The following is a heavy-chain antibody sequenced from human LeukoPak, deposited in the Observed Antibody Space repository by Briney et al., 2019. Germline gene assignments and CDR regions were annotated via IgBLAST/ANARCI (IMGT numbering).Heavy chain of an antibody. CDR2: INPNSGGT. Sequence: ASVKVSCKASGYTFTGYYMHWVRQAPGQGLEWMGWINPNSGGTNYAQKFQGRVTITADESTSTAYMELSSLRSEDTAVYYCARDSDRYSSTSPYYGMDVWGQGTTVTVSS. CDR1: GYTFTGYY. J-gene: IGHJ6*02. V-gene: IGHV1-2*02. D-gene: IGHD2-2*01. CDR3: ARDSDRYSSTSPYYGMDV.